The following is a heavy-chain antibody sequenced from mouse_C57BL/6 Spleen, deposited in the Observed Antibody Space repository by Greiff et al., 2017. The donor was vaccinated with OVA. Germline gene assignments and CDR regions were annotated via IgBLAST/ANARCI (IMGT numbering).Heavy chain of an antibody. CDR1: GYAFSSYW. Sequence: QVQLKESGAELVKPGASVKISCKASGYAFSSYWMNWVKQRPGKGLEWIGQIYPGDGDTNYNGKFKGKATLTADKSSSTAYMQLSSLTSEDSAVYFCARRDDGAMDYWGQGTSVTVSS. V-gene: IGHV1-80*01. CDR2: IYPGDGDT. J-gene: IGHJ4*01. D-gene: IGHD2-3*01. CDR3: ARRDDGAMDY.